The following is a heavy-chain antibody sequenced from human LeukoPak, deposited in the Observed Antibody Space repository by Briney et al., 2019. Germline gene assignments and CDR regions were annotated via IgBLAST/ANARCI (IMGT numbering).Heavy chain of an antibody. CDR1: GFTFSSYE. V-gene: IGHV3-48*03. CDR2: ISSGGSTK. D-gene: IGHD2/OR15-2a*01. CDR3: ATSLV. Sequence: GWALRLSCAASGFTFSSYEMNWVRQAPGKGVDGVSKISSGGSTKYYLDSVKGQFTNSRDNAKKSLYLQRNSLRAEDTAVYYCATSLVRGQGRLVTVSS. J-gene: IGHJ4*02.